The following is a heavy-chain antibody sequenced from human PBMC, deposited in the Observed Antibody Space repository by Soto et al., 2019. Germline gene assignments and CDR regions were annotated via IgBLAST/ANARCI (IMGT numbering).Heavy chain of an antibody. J-gene: IGHJ5*02. CDR1: GFSLSTSGVG. Sequence: QITLKESGPTLVKPTQTLTLTCTFSGFSLSTSGVGVGWIRQPPGKALEWLALIYWDDDKRYSPSLKSRLTXTTXTSKNQVVLTMTNMDPVDTATYYCAHRAYDNWFDPWGQGTLVTVSS. D-gene: IGHD2-2*01. CDR3: AHRAYDNWFDP. CDR2: IYWDDDK. V-gene: IGHV2-5*02.